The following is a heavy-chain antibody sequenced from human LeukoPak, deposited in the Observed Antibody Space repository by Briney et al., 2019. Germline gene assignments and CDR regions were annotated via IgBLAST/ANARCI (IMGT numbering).Heavy chain of an antibody. CDR3: ARDRVSGITMVRGVPNWFDP. V-gene: IGHV3-30-3*01. CDR2: ISYDGSNK. J-gene: IGHJ5*02. D-gene: IGHD3-10*01. Sequence: PGGSLRLSCAASGFTFSSYAMHWVRQAPGKGLEWVAVISYDGSNKYYADSVKGRFTISRDNSKNTLYLQMNSLRAEDTAVYYCARDRVSGITMVRGVPNWFDPWGQGTLVTVSS. CDR1: GFTFSSYA.